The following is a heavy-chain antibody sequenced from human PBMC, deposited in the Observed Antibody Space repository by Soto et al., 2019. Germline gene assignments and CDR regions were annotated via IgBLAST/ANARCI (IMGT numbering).Heavy chain of an antibody. CDR2: IYYSGST. V-gene: IGHV4-39*01. Sequence: SETLSLTCTVSGGSISSSSYYWGWIRQPPGKGLEWIGSIYYSGSTYSNPSLKSRDTISVDTSKNQFSLKLSSVTAADTAVYYCASRHGGLWFGELLYFDYWGQGTLVTVSS. D-gene: IGHD3-10*01. CDR1: GGSISSSSYY. J-gene: IGHJ4*02. CDR3: ASRHGGLWFGELLYFDY.